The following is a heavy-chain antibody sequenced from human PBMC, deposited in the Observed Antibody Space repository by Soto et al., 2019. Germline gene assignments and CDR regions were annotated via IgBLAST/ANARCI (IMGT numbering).Heavy chain of an antibody. CDR3: ARDRMATTYYFDY. D-gene: IGHD5-12*01. CDR2: ISYDGSNK. CDR1: GFTFSSYA. J-gene: IGHJ4*02. V-gene: IGHV3-30-3*01. Sequence: GGSLRLSCAASGFTFSSYAMHWVRHAPGKGLEWVAVISYDGSNKYYADSVKGRFTISRDNSKNTLYLQMNSLRAEDTAVYYCARDRMATTYYFDYWGQGTLVTVSS.